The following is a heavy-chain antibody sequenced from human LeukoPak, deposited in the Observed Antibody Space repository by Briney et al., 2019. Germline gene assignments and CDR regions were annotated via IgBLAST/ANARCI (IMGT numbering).Heavy chain of an antibody. CDR2: IYYSGST. D-gene: IGHD6-19*01. J-gene: IGHJ4*02. V-gene: IGHV4-39*01. CDR3: ARTRAVAGTDFDY. CDR1: GGSISSYY. Sequence: SETLSLTCTVSGGSISSYYWGWIRQPPGKGLEWIGSIYYSGSTYYNPSLKSRVTISVDTSKNQFSLKLSSVTAADTAVYYCARTRAVAGTDFDYWGQGTLVTVSS.